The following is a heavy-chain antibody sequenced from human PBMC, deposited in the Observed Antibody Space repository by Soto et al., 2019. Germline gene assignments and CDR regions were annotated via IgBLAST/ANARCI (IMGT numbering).Heavy chain of an antibody. CDR3: ARAVVGYCSSASCPGDF. CDR1: GYSFTSFW. D-gene: IGHD2-2*01. Sequence: GESLKISCQGSGYSFTSFWIGWVRQMPGKGLEWMGIIYPTDSTTTYSPSFQGQVTISADKSINTAYLQWSSLKASDTAIYYCARAVVGYCSSASCPGDFWGQGTLVTVSS. V-gene: IGHV5-51*01. J-gene: IGHJ4*02. CDR2: IYPTDSTT.